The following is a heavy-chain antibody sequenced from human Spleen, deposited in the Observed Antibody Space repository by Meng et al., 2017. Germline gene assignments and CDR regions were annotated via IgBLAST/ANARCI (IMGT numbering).Heavy chain of an antibody. Sequence: QLLQSGPEVKQPGASLKVSCKASYYTFIGYGVCWVRQAPGQGLEWMAWLGAHPGDTSFAPKFLGRVTVTADTATATAYMELRSLRSDDTAVYYCAKGTPGRSYCDYWGLGTLVTVSS. V-gene: IGHV1-18*01. CDR2: LGAHPGDT. J-gene: IGHJ4*02. CDR1: YYTFIGYG. CDR3: AKGTPGRSYCDY. D-gene: IGHD3-10*01.